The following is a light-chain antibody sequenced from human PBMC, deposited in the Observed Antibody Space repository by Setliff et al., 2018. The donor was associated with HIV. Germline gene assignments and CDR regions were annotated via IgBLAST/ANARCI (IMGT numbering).Light chain of an antibody. Sequence: QSVLTQPPSTSGTPGQRVTISCSGSSSNIRTNAVNWYQQLSGTAPKLLIYSNNQRPSGVPDRISGSKSGTSASLAISGLQSEDEADYYCASWDDSLSGQVFGTGTKVTVL. CDR3: ASWDDSLSGQV. J-gene: IGLJ1*01. V-gene: IGLV1-44*01. CDR2: SNN. CDR1: SSNIRTNA.